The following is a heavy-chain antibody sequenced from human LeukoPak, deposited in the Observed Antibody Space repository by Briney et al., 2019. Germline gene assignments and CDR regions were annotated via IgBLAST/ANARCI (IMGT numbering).Heavy chain of an antibody. CDR1: GYTFTSYY. CDR2: INPSGGST. V-gene: IGHV1-46*01. D-gene: IGHD6-13*01. Sequence: ASVKVSCKASGYTFTSYYMHWVRQAPGQGLEWMGIINPSGGSTSYAQKFQGRATMTRDTSTSTVYMELSSLRSEDTAVYYCARDSYSSTAYYYYGMDVWGQGTTVTVSS. CDR3: ARDSYSSTAYYYYGMDV. J-gene: IGHJ6*02.